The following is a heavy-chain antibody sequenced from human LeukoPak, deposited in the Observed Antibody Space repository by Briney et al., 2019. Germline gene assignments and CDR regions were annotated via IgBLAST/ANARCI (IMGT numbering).Heavy chain of an antibody. Sequence: FTFXRYHXXXVRQAPGKGREXGSYISSSSDVTYYADSVKGRFTIYRDNTKNTVYMQMNRLRAGDTAVYYCANDWAHIVVDTGGAFDIWGQGTMVTVSS. D-gene: IGHD2-21*01. J-gene: IGHJ3*02. CDR1: FTFXRYH. CDR2: ISSSSDVT. V-gene: IGHV3-48*01. CDR3: ANDWAHIVVDTGGAFDI.